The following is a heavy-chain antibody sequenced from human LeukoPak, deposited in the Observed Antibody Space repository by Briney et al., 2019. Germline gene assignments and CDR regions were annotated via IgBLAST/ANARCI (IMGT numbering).Heavy chain of an antibody. Sequence: GGSLRLSCAASGFTFSSYSMNWVRQAPGKGLEWVSSISSSSSYIYYADSVKGRFTISRDNAKNSLYLQMNSLRAKDTAVYYCARVLIFWSGYLPLIGFDYWGQGTLVTVSS. J-gene: IGHJ4*02. V-gene: IGHV3-21*01. CDR3: ARVLIFWSGYLPLIGFDY. CDR2: ISSSSSYI. D-gene: IGHD3-3*01. CDR1: GFTFSSYS.